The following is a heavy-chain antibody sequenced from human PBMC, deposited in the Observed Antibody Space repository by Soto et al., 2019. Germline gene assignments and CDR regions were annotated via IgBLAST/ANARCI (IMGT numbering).Heavy chain of an antibody. V-gene: IGHV3-23*01. D-gene: IGHD3-22*01. CDR3: ATRDYYDSRNFYYYYFDY. CDR2: ISGRGDST. J-gene: IGHJ4*02. Sequence: PWGSLRLSCAASGFRFSNYAMSWVRQAPGKGLEWVSGISGRGDSTYYADSVKGRFTISRDNSKNTLYLQMNSLRAEDTAVYYCATRDYYDSRNFYYYYFDYWGRGTLVTVSS. CDR1: GFRFSNYA.